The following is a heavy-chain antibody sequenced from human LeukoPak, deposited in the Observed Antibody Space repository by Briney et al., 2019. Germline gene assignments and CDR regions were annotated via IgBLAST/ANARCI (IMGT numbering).Heavy chain of an antibody. CDR2: ISSSGSTI. CDR3: VRDYRACFDY. Sequence: PGGSLRLSCAASEFTFSDYYMSWIRQAPGKGLEWVSYISSSGSTIYYADSVKGRFTISRDNAKNSLYLQMNSQRAEDTAVYYCVRDYRACFDYWGQGTLVTVSS. J-gene: IGHJ4*02. V-gene: IGHV3-11*01. CDR1: EFTFSDYY. D-gene: IGHD3-16*02.